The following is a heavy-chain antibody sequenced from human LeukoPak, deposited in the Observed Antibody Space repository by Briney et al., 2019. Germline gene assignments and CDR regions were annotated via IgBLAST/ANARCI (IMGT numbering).Heavy chain of an antibody. CDR2: INPSGGST. CDR1: GYTFTSYY. J-gene: IGHJ4*02. Sequence: GASVKVSCKASGYTFTSYYMHWVRQAPGQGLEWMGIINPSGGSTSYAQKFQGRVTMTRDMSTSTVYMELSSLRSEDTAVYYCARQYRYYYDSSGYVDYWGQGTLVTVSS. CDR3: ARQYRYYYDSSGYVDY. V-gene: IGHV1-46*01. D-gene: IGHD3-22*01.